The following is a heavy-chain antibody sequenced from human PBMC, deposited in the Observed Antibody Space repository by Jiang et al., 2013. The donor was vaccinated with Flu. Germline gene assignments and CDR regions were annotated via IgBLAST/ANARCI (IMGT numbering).Heavy chain of an antibody. CDR2: MNPNSGNT. D-gene: IGHD3-3*01. CDR1: GDTFTSYD. Sequence: GAEVKKPGASVKVSCKASGDTFTSYDYNWVRQATGQGLEWMGWMNPNSGNTGCAQKFQGRVTMTRNTSISTAYMELNSLRSEDTAVYYCARGPIWSGYYYYFDYWGQGTLVTVSS. CDR3: ARGPIWSGYYYYFDY. V-gene: IGHV1-8*01. J-gene: IGHJ4*02.